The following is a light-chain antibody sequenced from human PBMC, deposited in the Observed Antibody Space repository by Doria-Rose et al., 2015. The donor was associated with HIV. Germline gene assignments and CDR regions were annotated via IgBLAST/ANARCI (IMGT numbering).Light chain of an antibody. J-gene: IGKJ1*01. V-gene: IGKV3-20*01. Sequence: DIVLTQSPGTLSLSPGERATLSCRASQSFSSTYLAWYQQKPGQAPSLLIYDGSTRATGIPDRFSASGSGTDSTLTINRLEPGDFALYYCHQYGTSWTFGQGTKVEI. CDR3: HQYGTSWT. CDR1: QSFSSTY. CDR2: DGS.